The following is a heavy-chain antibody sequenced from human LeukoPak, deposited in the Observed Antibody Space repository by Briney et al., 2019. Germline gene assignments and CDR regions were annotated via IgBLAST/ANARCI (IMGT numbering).Heavy chain of an antibody. Sequence: GGSLRLSCGASGVTFSNFGMTWVRQAPGKGLEWVSGISGSGASTYYADSVKGRFTISRDNSKNTLYLRMNSLRAEDTAVYYCAKLIWGSDIGDYWGRGTLVTVSS. D-gene: IGHD3-16*01. CDR1: GVTFSNFG. CDR3: AKLIWGSDIGDY. J-gene: IGHJ4*02. CDR2: ISGSGAST. V-gene: IGHV3-23*01.